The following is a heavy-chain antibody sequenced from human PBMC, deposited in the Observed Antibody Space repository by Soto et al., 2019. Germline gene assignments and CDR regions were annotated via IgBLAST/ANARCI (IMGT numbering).Heavy chain of an antibody. CDR1: GFTFSSYA. Sequence: EVQLLESGGDLAQPGGSLRLSCAASGFTFSSYAMNWVRETPGKGLQWVSAISGTGESTYYADAVKGRFTIARDNAKKGLYLELISPTVEHTVIYLCAKEPTAVEPCVLFGGYPPTRNLGQRALGTGSS. J-gene: IGHJ4*02. CDR2: ISGTGEST. V-gene: IGHV3-23*01. D-gene: IGHD3-22*01. CDR3: AKEPTAVEPCVLFGGYPPTRN.